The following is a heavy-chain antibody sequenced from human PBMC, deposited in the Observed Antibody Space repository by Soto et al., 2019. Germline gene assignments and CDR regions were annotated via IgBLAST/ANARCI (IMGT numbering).Heavy chain of an antibody. D-gene: IGHD3-22*01. J-gene: IGHJ3*02. CDR3: ARVSGYYDSSGYYPPPDAFDI. CDR1: GGSISSGGYS. V-gene: IGHV4-30-2*01. CDR2: IYHSGST. Sequence: SETLSITCAVSGGSISSGGYSWSWIRQPPGKGLEWIGYIYHSGSTYYNPSLKSRVTISVDRSKNQFSLKLSSVTAADTAVYYCARVSGYYDSSGYYPPPDAFDIWGQGTMVTVSS.